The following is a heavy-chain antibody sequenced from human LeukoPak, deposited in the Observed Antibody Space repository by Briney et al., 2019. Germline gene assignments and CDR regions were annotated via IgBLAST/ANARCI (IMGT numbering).Heavy chain of an antibody. CDR3: ARQGYYYDSSGPNWFDP. D-gene: IGHD3-22*01. CDR1: GGSISSYY. J-gene: IGHJ5*02. CDR2: IYYSGST. Sequence: PSETLSLTCTVSGGSISSYYRSWIRQPPGKGLEWIGYIYYSGSTNYNPSLKSRVTISVDTSKNQFSLKLSSVTAADTAVYYCARQGYYYDSSGPNWFDPWGQGTLVTVSS. V-gene: IGHV4-59*08.